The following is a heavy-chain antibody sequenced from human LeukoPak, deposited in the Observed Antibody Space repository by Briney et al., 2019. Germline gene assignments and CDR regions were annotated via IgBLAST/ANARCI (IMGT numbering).Heavy chain of an antibody. V-gene: IGHV4-39*07. CDR3: ASEEWGIAARRGAFDY. D-gene: IGHD6-6*01. Sequence: SETLSLTCTVSGGSISSSSYYWGWIRQPPGKGLEWIGSIYYSGSTYYNPSLKSRVTISVDTSKNQFSLKLSSVTAADTAVYYCASEEWGIAARRGAFDYWGQGTLVTVSS. J-gene: IGHJ4*02. CDR2: IYYSGST. CDR1: GGSISSSSYY.